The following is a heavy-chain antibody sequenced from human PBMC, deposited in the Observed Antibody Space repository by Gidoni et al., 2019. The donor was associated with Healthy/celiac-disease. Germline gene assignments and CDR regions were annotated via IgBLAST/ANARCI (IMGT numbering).Heavy chain of an antibody. CDR3: ARHGGYCTNGVCTPREAAH. CDR1: GGSISCSRYY. V-gene: IGHV4-39*01. Sequence: QLQLQDSGPGLVKLSEILSITGTDLGGSISCSRYYWGWIRQPPGKGLEWIGSIYYSGSTYYNPSLKSRVTISVDTSKNQFSLKLSSVTAADTAVYYCARHGGYCTNGVCTPREAAHWSQGTLVTVSS. D-gene: IGHD2-8*01. CDR2: IYYSGST. J-gene: IGHJ4*02.